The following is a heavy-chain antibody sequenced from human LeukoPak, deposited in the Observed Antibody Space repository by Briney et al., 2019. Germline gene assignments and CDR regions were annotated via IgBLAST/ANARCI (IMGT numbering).Heavy chain of an antibody. Sequence: PSETLSLTCAVYGGSFSGYYWSWIRQPPGKGLEWIGEINHSGSTNYNPSLKSRVTISVDTSKNQFSLKLSSVTAADTAVYYCARGVGNYDILTGYPPSYYYGMDVWGQGTTVTVSS. CDR2: INHSGST. D-gene: IGHD3-9*01. CDR1: GGSFSGYY. J-gene: IGHJ6*02. CDR3: ARGVGNYDILTGYPPSYYYGMDV. V-gene: IGHV4-34*01.